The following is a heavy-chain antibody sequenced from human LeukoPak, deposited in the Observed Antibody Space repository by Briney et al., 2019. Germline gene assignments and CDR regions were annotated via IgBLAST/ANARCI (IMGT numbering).Heavy chain of an antibody. CDR1: GFTFGSFW. V-gene: IGHV3-7*01. CDR3: ARDLAVAGAGGAAFDI. CDR2: IKQDGSEK. Sequence: GGSLRLSCAASGFTFGSFWMSWVRQAPGKGLEWVANIKQDGSEKYYVDSVKGRFSISRDNAKNSLYLQMNSLRAEDTAVYYCARDLAVAGAGGAAFDIWGQGTMVTVSS. D-gene: IGHD6-19*01. J-gene: IGHJ3*02.